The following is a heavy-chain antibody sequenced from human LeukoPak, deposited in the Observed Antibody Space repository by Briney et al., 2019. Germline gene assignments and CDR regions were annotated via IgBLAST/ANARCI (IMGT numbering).Heavy chain of an antibody. J-gene: IGHJ4*02. Sequence: PSETLSLTCTVSGDSINNYYWTWIRQSPGKGFEWIGYIHYIGNTNYNPSLYNRVAISVDTSKTQFSLNLSSVTAADTAVYYCARASYSSSDWLPFAYWGQGALVTVPS. CDR3: ARASYSSSDWLPFAY. D-gene: IGHD6-19*01. CDR2: IHYIGNT. CDR1: GDSINNYY. V-gene: IGHV4-59*01.